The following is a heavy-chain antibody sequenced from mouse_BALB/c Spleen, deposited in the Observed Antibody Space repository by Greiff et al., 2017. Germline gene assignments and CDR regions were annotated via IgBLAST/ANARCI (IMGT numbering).Heavy chain of an antibody. CDR3: ARLGLRRAMDY. V-gene: IGHV1S29*02. CDR2: IYPYNGGT. D-gene: IGHD2-2*01. Sequence: VQLKESGPELVKPGASVKISCKASGYTFTDYNMHWVKQSHGKSLEWIGYIYPYNGGTGYNQKFKSKATLTVDNSSSTAYMELRSLTSEDSAVYYCARLGLRRAMDYWGQGTSVTVSS. CDR1: GYTFTDYN. J-gene: IGHJ4*01.